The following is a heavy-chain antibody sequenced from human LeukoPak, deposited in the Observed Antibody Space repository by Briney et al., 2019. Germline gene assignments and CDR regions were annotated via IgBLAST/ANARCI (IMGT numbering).Heavy chain of an antibody. CDR1: GGSISSYY. Sequence: SETLSLTCTVSGGSISSYYWGWIRQPAGKGLEWIGRIYTSGSTNYNPSLKSRVTISVDKSKNQFSLKLSSVTAADTAVYYCARGYSSSFDYWGQGTLVTVPS. D-gene: IGHD6-19*01. J-gene: IGHJ4*02. CDR3: ARGYSSSFDY. V-gene: IGHV4-4*07. CDR2: IYTSGST.